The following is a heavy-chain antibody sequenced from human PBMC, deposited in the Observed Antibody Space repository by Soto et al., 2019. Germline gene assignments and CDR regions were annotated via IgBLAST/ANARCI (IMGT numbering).Heavy chain of an antibody. D-gene: IGHD3-22*01. CDR1: GFTFSNYV. J-gene: IGHJ3*02. CDR2: ISSNGGST. V-gene: IGHV3-64*01. Sequence: EVQLVESGGGLVQPGGSLRLSCAASGFTFSNYVMHCVRQAPGKGLEYGSAISSNGGSTYYANSVKGRFTISRDNSKNTLYLHMGRLRAEDMAVYYCASEMASIVVGDDGFDIWGQGTMVTVSS. CDR3: ASEMASIVVGDDGFDI.